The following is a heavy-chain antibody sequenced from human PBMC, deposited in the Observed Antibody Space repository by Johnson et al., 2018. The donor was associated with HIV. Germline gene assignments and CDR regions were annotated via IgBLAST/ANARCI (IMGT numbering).Heavy chain of an antibody. J-gene: IGHJ3*02. CDR3: ARDRLLYSGSSVDTFDI. D-gene: IGHD1-26*01. V-gene: IGHV3-30*02. CDR2: IRYDGSDR. CDR1: GFTFSRYW. Sequence: VQLVESGGGLVQPGGSLRLSCAASGFTFSRYWMSWVRQAPGKGLEWVAFIRYDGSDRYYADSVKGRFTISRDNSKNTLYLQMNSLRAEDTAMYYCARDRLLYSGSSVDTFDIWGQGTMVTVSS.